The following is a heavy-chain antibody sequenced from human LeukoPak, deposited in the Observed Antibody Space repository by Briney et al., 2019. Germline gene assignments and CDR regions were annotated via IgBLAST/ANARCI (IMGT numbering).Heavy chain of an antibody. CDR3: ARDRHMVRGSSWFDP. CDR1: GYSISSGYY. J-gene: IGHJ5*02. D-gene: IGHD3-10*01. Sequence: SETLSLTCAVSGYSISSGYYWGWIRQPPGKGLEWIGYIYHSGSTYYNPSLKSRVTISVDRSKNQFSLKLSSVTAADTAVYYCARDRHMVRGSSWFDPWGQGTLVTVSS. CDR2: IYHSGST. V-gene: IGHV4-38-2*02.